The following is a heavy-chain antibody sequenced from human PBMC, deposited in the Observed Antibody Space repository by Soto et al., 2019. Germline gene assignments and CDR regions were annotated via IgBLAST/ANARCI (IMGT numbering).Heavy chain of an antibody. J-gene: IGHJ4*02. Sequence: GGSLRLSCATSGFSISSYSMHWVRQAPGKGLEWVALMSYDETKKYYADSVKGRFTISRDTSKNTLFLQMNNLRVEDTAVNYCAKDRRDGDFMHILVVDFWGQGALVTVSS. CDR3: AKDRRDGDFMHILVVDF. CDR2: MSYDETKK. CDR1: GFSISSYS. V-gene: IGHV3-30*18. D-gene: IGHD2-15*01.